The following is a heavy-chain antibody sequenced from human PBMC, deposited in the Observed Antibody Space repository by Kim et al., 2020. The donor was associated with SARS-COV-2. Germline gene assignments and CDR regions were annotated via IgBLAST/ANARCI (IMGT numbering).Heavy chain of an antibody. J-gene: IGHJ6*02. CDR2: ISGSGGST. V-gene: IGHV3-23*01. Sequence: GGSLRLSCAVSGFAFSTYAMSWVRQAPGKGLEWVSGISGSGGSTFYADSVKGRFTISRDNSKNTLYLQMNSLRAEDTAVYYCAKPTYLHLYGSGVDVWGQGTTVTVSS. D-gene: IGHD3-10*01. CDR3: AKPTYLHLYGSGVDV. CDR1: GFAFSTYA.